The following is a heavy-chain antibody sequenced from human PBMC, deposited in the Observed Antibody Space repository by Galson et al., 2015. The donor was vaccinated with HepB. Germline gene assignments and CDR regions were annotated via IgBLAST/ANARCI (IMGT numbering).Heavy chain of an antibody. J-gene: IGHJ6*03. D-gene: IGHD2-15*01. CDR1: GFTFSHAW. CDR2: VEDKSDGGTT. Sequence: SLRLSCAASGFTFSHAWMTWVRQAPGKGVEWVGRVEDKSDGGTTDYAAPVKGRFTISREDSENTLYLQMNSLRPEDTAVYYCTTVRYCSDFRCPHRRYYMDVWGKGTTVVVSS. CDR3: TTVRYCSDFRCPHRRYYMDV. V-gene: IGHV3-15*04.